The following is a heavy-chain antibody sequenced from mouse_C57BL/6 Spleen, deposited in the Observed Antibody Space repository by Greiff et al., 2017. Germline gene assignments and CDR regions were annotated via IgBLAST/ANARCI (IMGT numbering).Heavy chain of an antibody. Sequence: EVHLVESGGGLVKPGGSLKLSCEASGFTFSSYAMSWVRQTPEKRLEWVATISAGGSYTYYPDNVKGRFTISRDKAKNNLYLQMSHLKSEDTAMYYCAREGAAYWGQGTLVTVAA. J-gene: IGHJ3*01. CDR3: AREGAAY. V-gene: IGHV5-4*01. CDR1: GFTFSSYA. CDR2: ISAGGSYT.